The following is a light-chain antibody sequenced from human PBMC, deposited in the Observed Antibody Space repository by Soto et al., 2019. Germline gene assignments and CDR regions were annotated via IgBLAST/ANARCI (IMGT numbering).Light chain of an antibody. Sequence: QSVLTQPASVSGSPGQSITISCTGTSSDVGGYNYVSWYQQHPGKAPKLMIYDVSNRPSGVSNRFSGSKSGNTASLTISGLRAEDEVDYYCSSYRGISPIPGVVRTGT. CDR2: DVS. J-gene: IGLJ1*01. CDR1: SSDVGGYNY. CDR3: SSYRGISPIPGV. V-gene: IGLV2-14*01.